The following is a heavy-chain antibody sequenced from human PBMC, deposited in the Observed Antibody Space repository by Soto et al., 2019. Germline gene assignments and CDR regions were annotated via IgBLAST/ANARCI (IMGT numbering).Heavy chain of an antibody. J-gene: IGHJ3*02. CDR1: GYTFTRYW. CDR2: IYPGDSDT. V-gene: IGHV5-51*01. CDR3: ARLKTYYYGSGSYRGAFDI. D-gene: IGHD3-10*01. Sequence: GESLKISCKGSGYTFTRYWIGWVRQMPGKGLEWMGIIYPGDSDTRYSPSFEGQVTISADKSINTAYLQWSSLKASDTAMYYCARLKTYYYGSGSYRGAFDIWGQGTTVTVS.